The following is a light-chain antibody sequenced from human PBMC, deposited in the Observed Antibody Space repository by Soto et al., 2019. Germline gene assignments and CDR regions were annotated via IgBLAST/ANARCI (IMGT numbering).Light chain of an antibody. J-gene: IGKJ4*01. Sequence: DIQLTQSPSFLSASVGDIVTITCRASQGITNSLAWYQQKPGKAPNLLIYAASTLQGGVPSRFSGSGSGTDFTLTISSLQPEDFATYYWQQLTSNSLTFGGGTKVEIK. V-gene: IGKV1-9*01. CDR2: AAS. CDR1: QGITNS. CDR3: QQLTSNSLT.